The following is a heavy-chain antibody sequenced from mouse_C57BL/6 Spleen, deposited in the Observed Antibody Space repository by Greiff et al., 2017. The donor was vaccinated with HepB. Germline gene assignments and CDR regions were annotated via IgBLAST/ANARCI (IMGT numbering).Heavy chain of an antibody. CDR1: GYTFTDYE. D-gene: IGHD2-5*01. CDR3: AKRYSNSLFAY. CDR2: IDPETGGT. V-gene: IGHV1-15*01. Sequence: VKLVESGAELVRPGASVTLSCKASGYTFTDYEMHWVKQTPVHGLEWIGAIDPETGGTAYNQKFKGKAILTADKSSSTAYMELRSLTSEDSAVYYCAKRYSNSLFAYWGQGTLVTVSA. J-gene: IGHJ3*01.